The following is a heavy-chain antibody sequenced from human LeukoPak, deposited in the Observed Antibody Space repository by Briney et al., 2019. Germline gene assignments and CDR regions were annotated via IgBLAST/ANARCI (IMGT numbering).Heavy chain of an antibody. Sequence: GGSLRLSCAASGFTFRTYGMHWVRQAPGKGLEWVAVISYDGSNKYYADSVKGRFTISRDNSKNTVYLQMISLRTEDTAVYYCAKDPRRYSRTGGYFDYWGQGTLVTVSS. CDR1: GFTFRTYG. D-gene: IGHD6-13*01. CDR3: AKDPRRYSRTGGYFDY. CDR2: ISYDGSNK. J-gene: IGHJ4*02. V-gene: IGHV3-30*18.